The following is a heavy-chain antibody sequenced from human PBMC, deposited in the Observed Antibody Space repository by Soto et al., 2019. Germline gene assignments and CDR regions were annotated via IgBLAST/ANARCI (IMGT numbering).Heavy chain of an antibody. CDR1: GFTFDTYA. CDR2: IRRGGDST. J-gene: IGHJ6*02. V-gene: IGHV3-23*01. Sequence: RRLSCAASGFTFDTYALSWVRQAPGEGLEWVSSIRRGGDSTYYADSVKGRFTISRDNSKNTLYLQMNSLRAEDTAVYYCAKDNGPDFGPLARYGMDVWGQGTSVTVAS. CDR3: AKDNGPDFGPLARYGMDV. D-gene: IGHD3-10*01.